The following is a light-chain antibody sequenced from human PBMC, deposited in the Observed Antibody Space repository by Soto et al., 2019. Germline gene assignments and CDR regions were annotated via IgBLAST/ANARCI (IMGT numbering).Light chain of an antibody. CDR2: GAS. V-gene: IGKV3-20*01. J-gene: IGKJ5*01. CDR3: QQYGSSLIT. CDR1: QSVSSSY. Sequence: EIVLTQSPGTLSLSPGERATLSCSASQSVSSSYLAWYQQKPGQAPRLLIYGASSSATGIPDRFSGSGSGTDFTLTISRLEPEDFAVYYCQQYGSSLITFGQGTRMEIK.